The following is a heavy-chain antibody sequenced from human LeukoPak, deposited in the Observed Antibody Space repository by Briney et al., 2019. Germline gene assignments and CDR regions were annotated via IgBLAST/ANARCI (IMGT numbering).Heavy chain of an antibody. CDR1: GFTFDDYA. Sequence: ALRLSCAASGFTFDDYAMHWVRQAPGNGLEWVSGISWNSGSIGYADSVKGRFTISRDNAKNSLYLQMNSLRAEDTALYYCAKDLAPRWLVVPAAIRYYYHGMDVWGQGTTVTVSS. V-gene: IGHV3-9*01. CDR3: AKDLAPRWLVVPAAIRYYYHGMDV. J-gene: IGHJ6*02. D-gene: IGHD2-2*01. CDR2: ISWNSGSI.